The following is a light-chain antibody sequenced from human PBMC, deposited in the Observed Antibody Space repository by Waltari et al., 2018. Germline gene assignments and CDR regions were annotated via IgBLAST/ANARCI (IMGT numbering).Light chain of an antibody. Sequence: SYVLTQPPSVSVAPGETARITCGGNNIESKSVHWYRPRPGQAPGVVIVYDNDLAAGIPEGFSGCNSGNTATLTISRVEAGDEADYYCQVWDANTDPGVFGTGTEVTVL. V-gene: IGLV3-21*01. CDR3: QVWDANTDPGV. CDR1: NIESKS. J-gene: IGLJ1*01. CDR2: YDN.